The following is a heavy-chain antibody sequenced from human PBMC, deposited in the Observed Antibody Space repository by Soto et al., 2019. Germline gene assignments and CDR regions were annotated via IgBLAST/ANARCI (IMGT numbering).Heavy chain of an antibody. J-gene: IGHJ4*02. Sequence: QLQLQESGPGLVKPSETLSLTCTVSGGSISSSRHDWGWIRQPPGKGLEWIGSIYYSGTTYYNPSLKSRVTTSLDTAKNQFALKLSSVTAADTAVYYCARSGNWYFDYWGQGTLVTVSS. CDR2: IYYSGTT. V-gene: IGHV4-39*01. CDR1: GGSISSSRHD. CDR3: ARSGNWYFDY. D-gene: IGHD1-1*01.